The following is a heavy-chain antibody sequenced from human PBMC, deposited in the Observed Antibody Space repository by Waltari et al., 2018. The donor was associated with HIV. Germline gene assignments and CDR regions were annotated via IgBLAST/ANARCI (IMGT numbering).Heavy chain of an antibody. Sequence: EVPLLASGGGLVQPGGSLRLPGAASGFTFSHYAMNWVRQTPGRGLEWVSAITVNGVNTYYADSVRGRFTISRDDSKNTLFLQMNSLRAEDTAVYYCAQDPRSYGWSRFGNWGQGTLVTVSS. D-gene: IGHD3-10*01. CDR3: AQDPRSYGWSRFGN. CDR1: GFTFSHYA. CDR2: ITVNGVNT. J-gene: IGHJ4*02. V-gene: IGHV3-23*01.